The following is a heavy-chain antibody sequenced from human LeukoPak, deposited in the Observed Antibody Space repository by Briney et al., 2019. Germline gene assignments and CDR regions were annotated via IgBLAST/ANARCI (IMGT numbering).Heavy chain of an antibody. Sequence: PGGSLRLSCAASGFTFSNYPMTWVRQAPGKGLEWVSAISAGAGSTYYADSVKGRFTISRDNSKNTLYLQMNSLRAEDTAVYYCASAPEVSSGWDYWGQGTLVTVSS. J-gene: IGHJ4*02. CDR2: ISAGAGST. D-gene: IGHD6-19*01. CDR3: ASAPEVSSGWDY. CDR1: GFTFSNYP. V-gene: IGHV3-23*01.